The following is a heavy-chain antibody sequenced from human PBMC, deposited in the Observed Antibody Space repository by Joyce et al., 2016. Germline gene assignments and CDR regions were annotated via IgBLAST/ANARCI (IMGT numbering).Heavy chain of an antibody. CDR1: GYTFTNYA. Sequence: QVQLVQSGAEVKKPGASVKVSCKGSGYTFTNYAIHWVRQAPGQRLEWMGGINAGNGDTKNSQNVQGRVTITRDTSASTAYMELRSLRSEDTATYYCAREITLFGVVVTYAQWGQGTLVTVSS. V-gene: IGHV1-3*01. CDR2: INAGNGDT. D-gene: IGHD3-3*01. J-gene: IGHJ4*02. CDR3: AREITLFGVVVTYAQ.